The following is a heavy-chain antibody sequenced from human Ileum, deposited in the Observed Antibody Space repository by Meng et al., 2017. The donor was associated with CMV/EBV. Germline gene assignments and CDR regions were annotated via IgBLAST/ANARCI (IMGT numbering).Heavy chain of an antibody. D-gene: IGHD2-21*01. CDR1: GYPFTGYY. J-gene: IGHJ4*02. CDR3: ARSCGGDCYSGVGFDY. V-gene: IGHV1-2*02. Sequence: SGYPFTGYYMHWVRQAPGQGLEWMGWINPNSGGTNYAQKFQGRVTMTRDTSISTAYMELSRLRSDDTAVYYCARSCGGDCYSGVGFDYWGQGTLVTVSS. CDR2: INPNSGGT.